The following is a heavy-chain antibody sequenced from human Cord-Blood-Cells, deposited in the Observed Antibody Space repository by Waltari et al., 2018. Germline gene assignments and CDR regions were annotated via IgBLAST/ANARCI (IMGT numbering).Heavy chain of an antibody. CDR2: IKSKTDGGTT. V-gene: IGHV3-15*01. Sequence: AASGFTFSNAWMSWVRQAPGKGLEWVGRIKSKTDGGTTDYAAPVKGRFTISRDDSKNTLYLQMNSLKTEDTAVYYCTTVTAYYDFWSGYYSTEYFQHWGQGTLVTVSS. CDR1: GFTFSNAW. CDR3: TTVTAYYDFWSGYYSTEYFQH. D-gene: IGHD3-3*01. J-gene: IGHJ1*01.